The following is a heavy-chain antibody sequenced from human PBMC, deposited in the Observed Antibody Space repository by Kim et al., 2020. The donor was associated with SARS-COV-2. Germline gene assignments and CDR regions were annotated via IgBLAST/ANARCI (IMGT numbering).Heavy chain of an antibody. J-gene: IGHJ2*01. D-gene: IGHD5-18*01. CDR3: ASPLIREYSYGHYWYFDL. CDR2: IYYSGST. V-gene: IGHV4-39*01. CDR1: GGSISSSSYY. Sequence: SETLSLTCTVSGGSISSSSYYWGWIRQPPCKGLEWIGSIYYSGSTYYNPSLKSRVTISVDTSKNQFSLKLSSVTAADTAVYYCASPLIREYSYGHYWYFDLWGRGTLVTVSS.